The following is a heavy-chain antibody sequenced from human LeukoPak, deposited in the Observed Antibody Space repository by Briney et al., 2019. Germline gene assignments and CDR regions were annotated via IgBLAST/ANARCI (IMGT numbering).Heavy chain of an antibody. CDR1: GGSFSGYY. Sequence: PSETLSLTCAVYGGSFSGYYWSWIRQPPGKGLEWIGEINHSGSTNYNPSLKSRVTISVDTSKNQFSLKLSSVTAADTAVYYCASGDNSNYWFDPWGQGTLVTVSS. J-gene: IGHJ5*02. CDR3: ASGDNSNYWFDP. V-gene: IGHV4-34*01. CDR2: INHSGST. D-gene: IGHD4-11*01.